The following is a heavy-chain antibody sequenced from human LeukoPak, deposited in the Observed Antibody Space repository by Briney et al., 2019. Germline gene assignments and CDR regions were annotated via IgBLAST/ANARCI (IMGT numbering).Heavy chain of an antibody. Sequence: PGGSLRSSCAASGFTFSSYSMNWVRQGPGKLLHCVSSISSSSSYIYYADSVKGRFTISRDNAKNPLYLQMNSLRAEDTAVYYCARGAIAAAGTEFDYWGQGTLVTVSS. CDR2: ISSSSSYI. V-gene: IGHV3-21*01. CDR1: GFTFSSYS. D-gene: IGHD6-13*01. CDR3: ARGAIAAAGTEFDY. J-gene: IGHJ4*02.